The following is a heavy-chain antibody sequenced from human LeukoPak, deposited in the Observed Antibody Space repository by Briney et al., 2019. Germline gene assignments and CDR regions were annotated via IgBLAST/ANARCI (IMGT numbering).Heavy chain of an antibody. D-gene: IGHD3-10*01. CDR1: GGTFSSYA. Sequence: SVKVSCKASGGTFSSYAISWVRQAPGQGLEWMGRIIPILGIANYAQKFQGRVTITADKSTSTVYMELSSLRSEDTAVYYCARESKVRGVISYWGQGTLVTVSS. CDR3: ARESKVRGVISY. V-gene: IGHV1-69*04. J-gene: IGHJ4*02. CDR2: IIPILGIA.